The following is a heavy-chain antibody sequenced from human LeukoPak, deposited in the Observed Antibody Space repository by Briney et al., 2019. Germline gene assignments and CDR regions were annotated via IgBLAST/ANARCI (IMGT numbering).Heavy chain of an antibody. D-gene: IGHD6-19*01. J-gene: IGHJ4*02. CDR3: AQGYGNGWYPH. Sequence: GGSLRLSCTVSGFSGSTSGMSWFRQAQGKGLQTISAISVEGESAYYADSVKGRFTISRDNSKNTLYMQMNSLRVEDTAVYFCAQGYGNGWYPHWGQGSLVSVSS. V-gene: IGHV3-23*01. CDR2: ISVEGESA. CDR1: GFSGSTSG.